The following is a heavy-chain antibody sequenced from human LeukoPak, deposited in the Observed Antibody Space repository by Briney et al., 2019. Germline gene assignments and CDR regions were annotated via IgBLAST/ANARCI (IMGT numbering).Heavy chain of an antibody. Sequence: SETLPLTCTVSGGSISSSSYYWGWIRQPPGKGLEWIGSIYYSGSTYYNPSLKSRVTISVDTSKNQFSLKLSSVTAADTAVYYCARQPITTWFGEFLDYWGQGTLVTVSP. CDR2: IYYSGST. D-gene: IGHD3-10*01. V-gene: IGHV4-39*01. CDR1: GGSISSSSYY. J-gene: IGHJ4*02. CDR3: ARQPITTWFGEFLDY.